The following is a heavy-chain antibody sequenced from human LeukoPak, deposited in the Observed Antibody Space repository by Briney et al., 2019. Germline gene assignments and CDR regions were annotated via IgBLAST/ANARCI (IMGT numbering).Heavy chain of an antibody. CDR1: GGSISSCY. V-gene: IGHV4-4*07. CDR3: ARAIGYCSSTSCYPYYFDY. J-gene: IGHJ4*02. CDR2: IYTSGST. Sequence: SETLSLTCTVSGGSISSCYWSWIRQPAGKGLEWIGRIYTSGSTNYNPSLKSRVTMSVDTSKNQFSLKLSSVTAADTAVYYCARAIGYCSSTSCYPYYFDYWGQGTLVTVSS. D-gene: IGHD2-2*01.